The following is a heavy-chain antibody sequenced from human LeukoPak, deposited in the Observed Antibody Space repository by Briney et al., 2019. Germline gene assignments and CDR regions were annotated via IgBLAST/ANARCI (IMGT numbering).Heavy chain of an antibody. D-gene: IGHD6-19*01. J-gene: IGHJ4*02. Sequence: SVKVSCKASGGTFSSYAISWVRQAPGQGLEWMGRIIPIFGTANCAQKFQGRVTITTDESTSTAYMELSSLRSEDTAVYYCAREPGYSSGWYYFDYWGQGTLVTVSS. CDR2: IIPIFGTA. CDR1: GGTFSSYA. V-gene: IGHV1-69*05. CDR3: AREPGYSSGWYYFDY.